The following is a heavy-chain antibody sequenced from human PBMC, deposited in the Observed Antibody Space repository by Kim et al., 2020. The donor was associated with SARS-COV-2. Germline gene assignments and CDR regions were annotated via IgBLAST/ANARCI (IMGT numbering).Heavy chain of an antibody. CDR3: ARDRDVGYDCWSPTPNWFDP. J-gene: IGHJ5*02. V-gene: IGHV3-11*04. D-gene: IGHD3-3*01. Sequence: GRVTISRDNAKNSLYLQMNSLRAEDTAVYYCARDRDVGYDCWSPTPNWFDPWGQGTLVTVSS.